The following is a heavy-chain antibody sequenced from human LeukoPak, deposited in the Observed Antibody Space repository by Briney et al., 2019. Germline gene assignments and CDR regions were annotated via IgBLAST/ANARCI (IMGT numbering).Heavy chain of an antibody. Sequence: GGSLRLSCAASGFTFSNYAMAWVRQAPGKGLEWVSYISSSSSTIYYADSVKGRFTISRDNAKNSLYLQMNSLRAEDTAVYYCAREVRGGPFDYWGQGTLVTVSS. V-gene: IGHV3-48*01. D-gene: IGHD3-10*01. J-gene: IGHJ4*02. CDR1: GFTFSNYA. CDR3: AREVRGGPFDY. CDR2: ISSSSSTI.